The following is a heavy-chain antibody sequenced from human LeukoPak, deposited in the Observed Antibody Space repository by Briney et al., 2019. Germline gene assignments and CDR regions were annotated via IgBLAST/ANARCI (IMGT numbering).Heavy chain of an antibody. CDR2: IGTAGDT. D-gene: IGHD3-9*01. V-gene: IGHV3-13*01. CDR1: GFTFSSYD. CDR3: ARAVLTYGMDV. Sequence: GGSLRLSCAASGFTFSSYDMHWVRQATGKGLEWVSAIGTAGDTYYPGSVKGRFTISRENAKNSLYLQMNSLRAGDTAVYYCARAVLTYGMDVWGQGTTVTVSS. J-gene: IGHJ6*02.